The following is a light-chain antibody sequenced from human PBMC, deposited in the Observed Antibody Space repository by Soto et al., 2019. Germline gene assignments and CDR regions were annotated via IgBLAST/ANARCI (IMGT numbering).Light chain of an antibody. CDR1: QNVDHW. CDR2: DAS. J-gene: IGKJ1*01. CDR3: QRYNSISRT. Sequence: GDRVTITCRASQNVDHWVAWYQQKPGKAPKFLIYDASVLEAGVPSRFSGSGSGIEFTLTISSLQPDDFATYYCQRYNSISRTFGQGTKVEMK. V-gene: IGKV1-5*01.